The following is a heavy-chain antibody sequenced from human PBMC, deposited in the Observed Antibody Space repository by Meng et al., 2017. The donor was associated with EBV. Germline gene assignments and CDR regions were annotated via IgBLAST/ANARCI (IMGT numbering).Heavy chain of an antibody. D-gene: IGHD3-10*01. Sequence: QVQLVQFAGEGTKPGASVKVSCKTSGGPFRYYAISWVRQAPGQGLEWLGGFLPRLGAPNYAQKFHGRVKITADESTSTHYMDLSSLRSEDTAIYYCASESGRGYTPDYWGQGTLVTVSS. CDR3: ASESGRGYTPDY. CDR1: GGPFRYYA. J-gene: IGHJ4*02. V-gene: IGHV1-69*01. CDR2: FLPRLGAP.